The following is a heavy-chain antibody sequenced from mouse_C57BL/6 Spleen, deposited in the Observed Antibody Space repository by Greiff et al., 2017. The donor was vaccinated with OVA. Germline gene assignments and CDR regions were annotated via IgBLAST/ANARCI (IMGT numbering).Heavy chain of an antibody. D-gene: IGHD3-2*02. V-gene: IGHV1-26*01. J-gene: IGHJ4*01. CDR1: GYTFTDYY. CDR2: INPNNGGT. CDR3: ARSPQIMDY. Sequence: VQLQQSGPELVKPGASVKISCKASGYTFTDYYMNWVKQSHGKSLEWIGDINPNNGGTSYNQKFKGKATLTVDKSSSTAYMELRSLTSDDSAVYYCARSPQIMDYWGQGTSVTVSS.